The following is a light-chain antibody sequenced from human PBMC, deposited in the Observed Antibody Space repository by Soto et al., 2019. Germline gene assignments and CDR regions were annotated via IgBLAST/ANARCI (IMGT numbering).Light chain of an antibody. Sequence: DLQMTQSPSSLSASVGDRVTITCRASQSINSYLSWYQQKPGKAPNLLIYAASFLQSGVPSRFSGSGSGADFTLTISSLQPEDFATYYCQQSYNSPYTFGQGTKLEIK. CDR1: QSINSY. J-gene: IGKJ2*01. CDR2: AAS. CDR3: QQSYNSPYT. V-gene: IGKV1-39*01.